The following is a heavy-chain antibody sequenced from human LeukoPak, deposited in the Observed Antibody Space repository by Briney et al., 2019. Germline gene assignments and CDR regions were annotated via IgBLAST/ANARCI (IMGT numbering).Heavy chain of an antibody. Sequence: ASVKVSCKASGYTFTGYYMHWVRQAPGQGLEWMGWINPNSGGTNYAQNFQGRVTMSRDTSISTAYMELSRLRSDDTAVYYCARAVGYGSGTCRQYYFHYWGQGTLVTVSS. CDR3: ARAVGYGSGTCRQYYFHY. V-gene: IGHV1-2*02. CDR2: INPNSGGT. CDR1: GYTFTGYY. J-gene: IGHJ4*02. D-gene: IGHD3-10*01.